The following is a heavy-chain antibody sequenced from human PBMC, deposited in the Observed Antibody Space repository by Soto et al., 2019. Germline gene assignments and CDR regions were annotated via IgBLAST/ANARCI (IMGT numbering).Heavy chain of an antibody. V-gene: IGHV1-3*01. CDR3: ARDGFFGYGVVYYYGMDV. CDR1: GYTFTSYA. CDR2: INAGNGNT. Sequence: QVQLVQSGAEVKKPGASVKLSCKASGYTFTSYAMHWVRQAPGQRLEWMGWINAGNGNTKYSQKFQGRVTITRDTSASTAYMEVSSLRSEDTAVYYCARDGFFGYGVVYYYGMDVWGQGTTVTVSS. J-gene: IGHJ6*02. D-gene: IGHD3-3*01.